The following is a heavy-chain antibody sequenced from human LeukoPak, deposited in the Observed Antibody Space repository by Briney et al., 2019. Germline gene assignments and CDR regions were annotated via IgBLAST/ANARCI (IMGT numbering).Heavy chain of an antibody. Sequence: ASVKVSCKTSGYTFTAYTMHWVSQAPGQRLEWMGWINTGNGDTKYSEKLQGRVTIARDTSASTAYMELSSLRSEDTAVYYCAREVGPTWGAFDIWGPGTVVTVSS. CDR3: AREVGPTWGAFDI. J-gene: IGHJ3*02. V-gene: IGHV1-3*04. CDR2: INTGNGDT. D-gene: IGHD1-26*01. CDR1: GYTFTAYT.